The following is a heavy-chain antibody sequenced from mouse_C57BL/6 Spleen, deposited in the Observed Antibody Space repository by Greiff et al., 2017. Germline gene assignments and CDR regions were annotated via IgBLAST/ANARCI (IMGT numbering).Heavy chain of an antibody. V-gene: IGHV5-6*01. J-gene: IGHJ3*01. D-gene: IGHD2-3*01. Sequence: VQLKESGGDLVKPGGSLKLSCAASGFTFSSYGMSWVRPTPDKRLEWVATISSGGSYTYYPDSVKGRFTISRDNAKNTLYLQMSSLKSEDTAMYYCARPFDGYIAYWGQGTLVTVSA. CDR2: ISSGGSYT. CDR1: GFTFSSYG. CDR3: ARPFDGYIAY.